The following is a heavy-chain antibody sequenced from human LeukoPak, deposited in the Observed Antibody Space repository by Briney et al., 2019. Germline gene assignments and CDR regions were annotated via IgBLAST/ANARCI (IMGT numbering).Heavy chain of an antibody. D-gene: IGHD3-22*01. CDR2: IYHSGST. CDR3: ARSMGSSGYYTRHDTA. CDR1: GYSISSGYY. V-gene: IGHV4-38-2*02. Sequence: SETLSLTCTVSGYSISSGYYWGWIRQPPGKGLEWIGSIYHSGSTYYNPSLKSRVTISVDTSKNQFSLKLSSVTAADTAVYYCARSMGSSGYYTRHDTAWGQGTLVTVSS. J-gene: IGHJ4*02.